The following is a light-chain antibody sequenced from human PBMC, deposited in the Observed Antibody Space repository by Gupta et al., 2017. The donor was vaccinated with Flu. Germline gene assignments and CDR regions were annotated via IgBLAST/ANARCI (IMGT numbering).Light chain of an antibody. V-gene: IGLV6-57*01. J-gene: IGLJ2*01. CDR1: SGSIANKY. Sequence: FMPIQPHSVSDSPGKTVTISRTRSSGSIANKYVQWFQQRPGTSPTTVIYEDNQRPSGVPGRFSGSIDHSSNSASLTISGLKTEDEADYYCQSYDTTDVVFGGGTKLTVL. CDR3: QSYDTTDVV. CDR2: EDN.